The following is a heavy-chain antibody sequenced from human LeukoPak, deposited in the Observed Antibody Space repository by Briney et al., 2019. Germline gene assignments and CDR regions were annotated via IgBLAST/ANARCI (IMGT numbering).Heavy chain of an antibody. D-gene: IGHD1-1*01. CDR1: GASISSYY. V-gene: IGHV4-59*08. CDR3: ARAVGVGRGTYFDL. CDR2: ISYIGST. Sequence: SETLSLTCTVSGASISSYYWSWIRQPPGKGLEWIGYISYIGSTNYNPSLKSRVTISVDTSKDQFSLKLSSVTAADTAVYYCARAVGVGRGTYFDLWGRGTLVTVSS. J-gene: IGHJ2*01.